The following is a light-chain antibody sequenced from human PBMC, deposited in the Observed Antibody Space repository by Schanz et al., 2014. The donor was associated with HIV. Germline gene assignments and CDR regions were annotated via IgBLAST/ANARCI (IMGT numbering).Light chain of an antibody. CDR1: SSNIGSYT. Sequence: QSVLTQPPSASGTPGQRVTISCSGSSSNIGSYTVNWYQQLPGTAPKLLIYSNNQRPSGVPDRFSGSKSGTSASLAISGLQSEDESDYYCAAWDEGLNGLVFGTGTKVTVL. J-gene: IGLJ1*01. CDR3: AAWDEGLNGLV. CDR2: SNN. V-gene: IGLV1-44*01.